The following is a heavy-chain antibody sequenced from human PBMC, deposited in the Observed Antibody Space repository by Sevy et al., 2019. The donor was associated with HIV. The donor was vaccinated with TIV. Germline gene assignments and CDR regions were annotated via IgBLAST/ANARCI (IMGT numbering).Heavy chain of an antibody. CDR3: TTCSGGSCYAND. CDR2: IKSKTDGGTT. V-gene: IGHV3-15*01. Sequence: GGSLRLSCAASGFTFSNAWMSWVRQAPGKGLEWVGRIKSKTDGGTTDYAAPVKGRFTISRDDSKNTLYLQMNSLKTGDTTVYYCTTCSGGSCYANDWGQRTLVTVS. CDR1: GFTFSNAW. D-gene: IGHD2-15*01. J-gene: IGHJ4*02.